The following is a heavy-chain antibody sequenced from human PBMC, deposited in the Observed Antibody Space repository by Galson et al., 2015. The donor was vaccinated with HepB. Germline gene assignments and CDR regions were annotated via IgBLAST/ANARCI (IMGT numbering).Heavy chain of an antibody. CDR1: GASIKNHQ. J-gene: IGHJ3*02. V-gene: IGHV4-59*11. CDR2: LFYSGTT. Sequence: SETLSLTCTVSGASIKNHQWGWIRQPPGKRLEWIGSLFYSGTTAYNPSLRSRVILSGDTSKNQFSLKVKSATAADTAVYYCARDSRMGSFDIWGLGTLVTVSS. CDR3: ARDSRMGSFDI.